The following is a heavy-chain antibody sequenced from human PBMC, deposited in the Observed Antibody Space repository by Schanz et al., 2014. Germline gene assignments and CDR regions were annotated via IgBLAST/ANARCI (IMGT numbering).Heavy chain of an antibody. CDR1: GYTFTSDS. CDR2: IMPLRGIG. Sequence: QVQWVQSGADVKKPGASVKVSCKASGYTFTSDSMHWVRQAPGQGLEWLGRIMPLRGIGNNAWKFQDRLTITADKSMNITYMELSSLGTEDTAVYYCTRLRRADPNGFDVWGQGTTVTVS. CDR3: TRLRRADPNGFDV. V-gene: IGHV1-69*09. J-gene: IGHJ6*02. D-gene: IGHD6-19*01.